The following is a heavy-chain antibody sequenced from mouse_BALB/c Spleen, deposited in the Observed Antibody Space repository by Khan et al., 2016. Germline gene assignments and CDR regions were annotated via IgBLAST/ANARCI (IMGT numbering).Heavy chain of an antibody. CDR3: TTSSFDY. J-gene: IGHJ2*01. CDR2: IRLKSDNYAT. CDR1: GFTFSSYW. V-gene: IGHV6-6*02. Sequence: EVKLEESGGGLVQPGGSMKLSCVASGFTFSSYWMSWVRQSPEKGLEWVAEIRLKSDNYATHYEESVKGECTISRDDSKSRLYLQMNSLIAEDTGIYYCTTSSFDYWCQVTTLTVSS.